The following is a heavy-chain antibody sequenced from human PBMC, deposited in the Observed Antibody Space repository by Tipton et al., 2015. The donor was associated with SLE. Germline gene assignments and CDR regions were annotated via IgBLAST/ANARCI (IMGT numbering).Heavy chain of an antibody. Sequence: TLSLTCAVYGGSFTPYYWNWIRQPPGKGLEWIGEINHSGSTNYNPSLKSRVTISLDTSKNQFSLKLTSVTAADTAVYYCARQGTVVNFDYWGQGTLVTVSS. CDR3: ARQGTVVNFDY. V-gene: IGHV4-34*01. J-gene: IGHJ4*02. CDR1: GGSFTPYY. D-gene: IGHD4/OR15-4a*01. CDR2: INHSGST.